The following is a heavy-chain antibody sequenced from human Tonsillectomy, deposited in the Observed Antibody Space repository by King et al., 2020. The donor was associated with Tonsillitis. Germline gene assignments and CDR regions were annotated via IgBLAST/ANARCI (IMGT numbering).Heavy chain of an antibody. J-gene: IGHJ4*02. V-gene: IGHV4-34*01. Sequence: VQLQQWGAGLLKPSETLSLTCAVYGGSFSGYYWSWIRQPPGKGLEWIGEINHSGSTNYNPSLKSRVTISVDTSKNQFSLKLSSVTAADTAVYYCARCEIAVATCFDYWGQGTLVTVSS. CDR2: INHSGST. CDR1: GGSFSGYY. D-gene: IGHD6-19*01. CDR3: ARCEIAVATCFDY.